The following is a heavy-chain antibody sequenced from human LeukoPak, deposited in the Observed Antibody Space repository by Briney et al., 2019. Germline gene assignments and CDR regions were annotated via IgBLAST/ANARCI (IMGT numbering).Heavy chain of an antibody. CDR1: GFPFSNAC. CDR2: IKSKTDGGTT. V-gene: IGHV3-15*01. CDR3: TTDGGATTWADY. J-gene: IGHJ4*02. Sequence: GGALRLSCCAFGFPFSNACMSWGRQAPGEGLEGGGRIKSKTDGGTTYYAAPVKGRFTISRGDSKNTLYLQMNRLKTEDIVVYYCTTDGGATTWADYWGQGTLVTVSS. D-gene: IGHD1-26*01.